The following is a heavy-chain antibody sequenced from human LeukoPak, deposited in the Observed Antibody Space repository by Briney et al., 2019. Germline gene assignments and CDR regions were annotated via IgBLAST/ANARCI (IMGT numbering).Heavy chain of an antibody. Sequence: PGGSLRLSCTASGFTLGDYAMSWVRQAPGKGLEWVGRIKSKTNGGTTDYAAPVKGRCTISRDDSKNTLYLQMNSLNTEGTAVYYCTTPVKSYYDYYYYRDVWGKGTTVTLSS. CDR1: GFTLGDYA. V-gene: IGHV3-15*01. J-gene: IGHJ6*03. CDR3: TTPVKSYYDYYYYRDV. CDR2: IKSKTNGGTT. D-gene: IGHD1-26*01.